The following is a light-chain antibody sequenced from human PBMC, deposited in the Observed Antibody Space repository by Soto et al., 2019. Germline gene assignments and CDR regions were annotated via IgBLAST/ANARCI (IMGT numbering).Light chain of an antibody. V-gene: IGLV2-11*01. CDR1: SSVVGGYNY. CDR2: DVS. J-gene: IGLJ1*01. CDR3: CSYAGSYSYV. Sequence: QSVLTQPRSVSGAPCPSVTLSCTGTSSVVGGYNYVSWYQEQPGKAPKLMIYDVSKRPSGVPDRFSGSKSGNTASLTISGLQAEDEADYYCCSYAGSYSYVFGTGTKVTVL.